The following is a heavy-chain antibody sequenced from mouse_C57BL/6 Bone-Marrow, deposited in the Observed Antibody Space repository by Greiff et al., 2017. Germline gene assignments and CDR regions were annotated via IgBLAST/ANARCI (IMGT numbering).Heavy chain of an antibody. CDR1: GFNIKDDY. V-gene: IGHV14-4*01. CDR2: IDPENGDT. CDR3: TTYDGYYAMDY. Sequence: VQLQQSGAELVRPGASVKLSCTASGFNIKDDYMHWVKQRPEQGLEWIGWIDPENGDTEYASQFPGKATITADTSSHTAYLQLSSLTSEDTAVYYCTTYDGYYAMDYWGQGTSVTVSS. D-gene: IGHD2-3*01. J-gene: IGHJ4*01.